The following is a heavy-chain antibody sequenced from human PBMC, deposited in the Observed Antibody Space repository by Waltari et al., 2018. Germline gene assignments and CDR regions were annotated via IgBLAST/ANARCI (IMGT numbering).Heavy chain of an antibody. CDR1: GFTFSSYW. V-gene: IGHV3-7*03. J-gene: IGHJ4*02. CDR2: IKQDGCEE. Sequence: EVQLVESGGGLVQPGGSLRLSCAASGFTFSSYWMSWVRQAPGKGLEWVANIKQDGCEEYYVDSVKGRFTISRDNAKNSLYLQMNRLRAEDTAVYYCARALGCPDDYWGQGTLVTVSS. CDR3: ARALGCPDDY.